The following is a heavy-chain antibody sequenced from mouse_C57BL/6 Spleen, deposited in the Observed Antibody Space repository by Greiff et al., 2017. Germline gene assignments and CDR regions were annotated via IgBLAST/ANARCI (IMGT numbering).Heavy chain of an antibody. J-gene: IGHJ4*01. V-gene: IGHV3-1*01. CDR2: ISYSGST. CDR1: GYSITSGYD. Sequence: DVKLVESGPGMVKPSQSLSLTCTVTGYSITSGYDWHWIRHFPGNKLEWMGYISYSGSTNYNPSLKSRISITHDTSKNHFFLKLNSVTTEDTATYYCARGGLPYAMDYWGQGTSVTVSS. D-gene: IGHD2-2*01. CDR3: ARGGLPYAMDY.